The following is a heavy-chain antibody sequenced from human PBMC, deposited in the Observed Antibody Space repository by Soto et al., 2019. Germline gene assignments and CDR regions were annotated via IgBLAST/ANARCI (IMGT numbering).Heavy chain of an antibody. CDR3: AKARFGVSGMAV. V-gene: IGHV1-69*01. J-gene: IGHJ6*02. Sequence: QVQLVQSGAEVKKPGSSVKVSCKASGGTFSSYAISWVRQAPGQGLEWMGGIIPIFGTANYAQKFQGRVTITAAESPSTAYMELSSLRSEDTAVYYCAKARFGVSGMAVWGQGTTVTVSS. CDR1: GGTFSSYA. CDR2: IIPIFGTA. D-gene: IGHD3-10*01.